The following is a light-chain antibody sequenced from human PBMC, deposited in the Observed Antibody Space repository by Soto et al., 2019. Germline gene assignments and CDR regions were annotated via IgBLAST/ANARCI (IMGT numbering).Light chain of an antibody. CDR2: GAS. CDR1: QTISSD. V-gene: IGKV1-39*01. J-gene: IGKJ5*01. CDR3: QQSYSTPIT. Sequence: DIQMTQSPSTLSASVGDRVTITCRASQTISSDLAWYQQKPGQAPRLLIYGASTRATAIPARFSGSGSGTEFTLTISSLQPEDFATYYCQQSYSTPITFGQGTRLEIK.